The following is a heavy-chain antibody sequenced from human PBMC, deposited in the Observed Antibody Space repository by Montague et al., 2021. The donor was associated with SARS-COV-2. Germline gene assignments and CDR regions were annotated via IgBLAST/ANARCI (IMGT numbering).Heavy chain of an antibody. CDR1: GDSINSGSYY. CDR2: IYTSGRT. Sequence: TRSLTCTVSGDSINSGSYYWSWIRQPAGKGLEWIGRIYTSGRTNYNPSLRSRINMSLDTSKSRFSSNLTSVTAADTAVYYCAGPDWLKHWGQGALVTVSS. D-gene: IGHD3-9*01. V-gene: IGHV4-61*02. CDR3: AGPDWLKH. J-gene: IGHJ1*01.